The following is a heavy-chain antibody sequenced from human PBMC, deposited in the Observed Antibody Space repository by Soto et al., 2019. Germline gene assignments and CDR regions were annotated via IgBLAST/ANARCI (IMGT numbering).Heavy chain of an antibody. CDR3: AALWFGELLVA. D-gene: IGHD3-10*01. Sequence: SETLSLTCTVSGGSISSSSYYWGWIRQPPGKGPEWIGSIYYSGSTYYNPSLKSRVTISVDTSKNQFSLKLSSVTAADTAVYYCAALWFGELLVAWGQGTLVTVSS. CDR1: GGSISSSSYY. J-gene: IGHJ4*02. CDR2: IYYSGST. V-gene: IGHV4-39*01.